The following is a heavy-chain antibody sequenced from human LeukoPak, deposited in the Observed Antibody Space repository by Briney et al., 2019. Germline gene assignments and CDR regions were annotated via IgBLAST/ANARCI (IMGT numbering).Heavy chain of an antibody. CDR2: ISYDGSNK. J-gene: IGHJ4*02. CDR3: ARDWRGNSGYDIGL. D-gene: IGHD5-12*01. CDR1: GFTFSSYA. V-gene: IGHV3-30-3*01. Sequence: GRSLRLSCAASGFTFSSYAMHWVRQAPGKGLEWVAVISYDGSNKYYADSVKGRFTISRDNSKNTLYLKMNSLRAEDPAVYYCARDWRGNSGYDIGLWGQGTLVTVSS.